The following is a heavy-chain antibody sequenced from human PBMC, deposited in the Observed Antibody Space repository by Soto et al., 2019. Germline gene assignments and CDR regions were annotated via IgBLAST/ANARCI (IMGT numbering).Heavy chain of an antibody. CDR2: ISGSGEST. V-gene: IGHV3-23*01. CDR1: GFTFSNYA. Sequence: PGGSLRLSCAASGFTFSNYAMSWVRQAPGKGLEWVSAISGSGESTFYGDSVKGRFTVPRDNSKNTLYLQMNSLGVEDTAEYYCAKGGGSCCFDCWGQGTLVTVSS. J-gene: IGHJ4*02. D-gene: IGHD2-15*01. CDR3: AKGGGSCCFDC.